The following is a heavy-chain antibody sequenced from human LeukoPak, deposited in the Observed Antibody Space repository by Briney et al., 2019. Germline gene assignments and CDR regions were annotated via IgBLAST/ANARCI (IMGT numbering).Heavy chain of an antibody. D-gene: IGHD7-27*01. J-gene: IGHJ3*02. Sequence: GESLKISCKGSGCRLTSYWIGWGRQMPGKGLEGMGIIYPGDSDTTYSPSFQGQVPISADKSISTAYLQWSSLKAPDTAMYYCARLGWGSPPGAFDIWGQGTMVTVSS. CDR3: ARLGWGSPPGAFDI. CDR1: GCRLTSYW. CDR2: IYPGDSDT. V-gene: IGHV5-51*01.